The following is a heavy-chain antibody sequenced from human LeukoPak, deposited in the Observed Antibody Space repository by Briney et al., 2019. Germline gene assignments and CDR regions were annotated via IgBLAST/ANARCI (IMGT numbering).Heavy chain of an antibody. CDR2: IYYSGST. CDR3: ARYSGSYYRAFDI. Sequence: IGSIYYSGSTYYNPSLKSRVTISLDTSKNQFSLKLSSVTAADTAVYYCARYSGSYYRAFDIWGQGTMVTVSS. V-gene: IGHV4-38-2*01. J-gene: IGHJ3*02. D-gene: IGHD1-26*01.